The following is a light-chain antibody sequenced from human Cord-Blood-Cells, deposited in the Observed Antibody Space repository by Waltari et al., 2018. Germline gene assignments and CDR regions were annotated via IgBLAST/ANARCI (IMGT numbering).Light chain of an antibody. J-gene: IGLJ2*01. CDR2: GKN. V-gene: IGLV3-19*01. CDR3: NSRDSSGNHVV. Sequence: SSELTQDPAVSVALGQTVRITCQGDSLRSYYASWYQQKPGQALLLVMQGKNNRTAGMPDRVSGCSVGNTGSLTITGAQAEDEADYYCNSRDSSGNHVVFGGGTKLTVL. CDR1: SLRSYY.